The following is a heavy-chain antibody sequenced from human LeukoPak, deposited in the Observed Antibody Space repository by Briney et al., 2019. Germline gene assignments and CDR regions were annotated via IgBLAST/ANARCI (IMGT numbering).Heavy chain of an antibody. J-gene: IGHJ4*02. D-gene: IGHD6-13*01. CDR1: GFTFSSYA. V-gene: IGHV3-30-3*01. Sequence: PGGSLRLSCAASGFTFSSYAMHWVRQAPGKGLEWVAVISYDGSNKYYADSVKGRFTISRDNSKNTLYLQMNSLRAEDTAVYYCARRGSSWYGPSGDLVDYWGQGTLVTVSS. CDR2: ISYDGSNK. CDR3: ARRGSSWYGPSGDLVDY.